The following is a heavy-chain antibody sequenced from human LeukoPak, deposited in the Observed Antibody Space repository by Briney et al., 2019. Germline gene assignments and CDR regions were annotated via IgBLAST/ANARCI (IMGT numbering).Heavy chain of an antibody. CDR1: GGSISSYY. V-gene: IGHV4-59*01. Sequence: PSETLSLTCTVSGGSISSYYWSWIRQPPGRGLEWIGYIYYSGSTNYNPSLKSRVTISVDTSKNQFSLKLSSVTAADTAVYYCAGGLTHAFDTWGQGTMVTVSS. J-gene: IGHJ3*02. CDR3: AGGLTHAFDT. CDR2: IYYSGST.